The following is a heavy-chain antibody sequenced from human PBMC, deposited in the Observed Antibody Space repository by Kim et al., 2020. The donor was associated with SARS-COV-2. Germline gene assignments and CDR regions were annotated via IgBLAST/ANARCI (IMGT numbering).Heavy chain of an antibody. CDR1: GFTFSSYG. Sequence: GGSLRLSCAASGFTFSSYGMHWVRQAPGKGLEWVAVIWYDGSNKYYADSVKGRFTISRDNSKNTLYLQMNSLRAEDTAVYYCARDTPRWRVWGTVGALSYWGQGTLVTVSS. V-gene: IGHV3-33*01. CDR3: ARDTPRWRVWGTVGALSY. CDR2: IWYDGSNK. J-gene: IGHJ4*02. D-gene: IGHD3-16*01.